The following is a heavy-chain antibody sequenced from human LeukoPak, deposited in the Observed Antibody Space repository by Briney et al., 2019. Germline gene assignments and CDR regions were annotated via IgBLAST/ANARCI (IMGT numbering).Heavy chain of an antibody. J-gene: IGHJ4*02. Sequence: PGGSLRLSCSASGFTFSIYSMNWVRQAPGKGLEGVSYISSGSNTIYYVDSEKSRFAISKDDAKNSLYLQLNSLRAEDTAVYYCARGRYASSWYCDYWGQGTLVTVSS. V-gene: IGHV3-48*04. CDR3: ARGRYASSWYCDY. D-gene: IGHD6-13*01. CDR1: GFTFSIYS. CDR2: ISSGSNTI.